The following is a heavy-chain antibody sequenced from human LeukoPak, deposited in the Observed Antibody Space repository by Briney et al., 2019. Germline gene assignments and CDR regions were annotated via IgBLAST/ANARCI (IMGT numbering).Heavy chain of an antibody. J-gene: IGHJ4*02. CDR3: ARDRKPEGPIAVSGSLDY. CDR2: ISYDGSTK. Sequence: GGSLRLSCAASGFTFSSYAMHWVRQAPGKGLEWVAVISYDGSTKYYADSVKGRFTISRDNSEKMVFLQMNSLRAEDTAMYYCARDRKPEGPIAVSGSLDYWGQGTLVTVSS. D-gene: IGHD3-10*01. V-gene: IGHV3-30*04. CDR1: GFTFSSYA.